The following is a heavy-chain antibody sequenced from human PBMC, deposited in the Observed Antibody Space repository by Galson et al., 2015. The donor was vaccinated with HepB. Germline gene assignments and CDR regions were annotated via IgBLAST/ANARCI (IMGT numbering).Heavy chain of an antibody. V-gene: IGHV4-39*07. CDR2: VYYTGTT. CDR3: ARGSIVGNTGRGWFDP. CDR1: GGSIRTNVYY. Sequence: TCTVSGGSIRTNVYYWGWIRQPPGKGLEWIGSVYYTGTTYYNPSLQSRVTILVDTSKNQFSLRLSSVTATDTAVYYCARGSIVGNTGRGWFDPWGQGTLVTVSS. J-gene: IGHJ5*02. D-gene: IGHD1-26*01.